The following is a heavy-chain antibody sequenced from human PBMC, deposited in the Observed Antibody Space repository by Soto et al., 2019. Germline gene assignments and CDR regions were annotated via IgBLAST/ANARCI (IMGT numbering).Heavy chain of an antibody. V-gene: IGHV4-61*01. CDR2: IYYSGST. D-gene: IGHD3-3*01. J-gene: IGHJ6*02. CDR1: GGSVRSGTYY. Sequence: LSLTCTVSGGSVRSGTYYWTWIRQPPGKGLEWIGYIYYSGSTNYNPSLQSRVTISGDTSKNQFSLKLSSVTAADTAVYYCARITYDFWSGYKLPSYGMDVWGQGTTVTVSS. CDR3: ARITYDFWSGYKLPSYGMDV.